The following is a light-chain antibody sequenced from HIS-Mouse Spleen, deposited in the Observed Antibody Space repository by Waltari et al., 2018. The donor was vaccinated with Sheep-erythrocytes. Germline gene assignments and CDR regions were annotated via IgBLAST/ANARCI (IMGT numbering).Light chain of an antibody. J-gene: IGLJ1*01. CDR3: CSYAGSYNHV. CDR1: SRYVGGYNY. CDR2: DVS. V-gene: IGLV2-11*01. Sequence: QSALTQPRSVSGSPGQSVTISCPGTSRYVGGYNYVSWYQQHPGKAPKLMIYDVSKRPSGVPDRFSGSKSGNTASLTISGLQAEDEADYYCCSYAGSYNHVFATGTKVTVL.